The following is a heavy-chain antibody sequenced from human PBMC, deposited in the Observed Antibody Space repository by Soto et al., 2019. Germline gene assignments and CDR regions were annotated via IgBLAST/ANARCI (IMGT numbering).Heavy chain of an antibody. J-gene: IGHJ4*02. CDR2: INSDGTST. Sequence: TGGSLRLSCTASGFSFSRYYMQWVRQAPGKGLVWVSHINSDGTSTTLADSVKGRFTISRDNAKNTLYLQMNSLRVEDTAVYYCVRDNYGVDYWGRGTLVTVSS. CDR1: GFSFSRYY. D-gene: IGHD3-16*01. V-gene: IGHV3-74*03. CDR3: VRDNYGVDY.